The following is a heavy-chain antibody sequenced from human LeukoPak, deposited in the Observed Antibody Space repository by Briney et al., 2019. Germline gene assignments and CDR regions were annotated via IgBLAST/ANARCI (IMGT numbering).Heavy chain of an antibody. CDR3: ARGNYETYDSSGYFDY. J-gene: IGHJ4*02. CDR1: GGSSSSSNW. CDR2: IDHSGRT. D-gene: IGHD3-22*01. Sequence: SGTLSLTCAVSGGSSSSSNWWNWVRQPPGKGLEWIGEIDHSGRTNYNPSLKSRVTISVDKSKNQISLKLSTVTAADTAVYYCARGNYETYDSSGYFDYWGQGTLVTVSS. V-gene: IGHV4-4*02.